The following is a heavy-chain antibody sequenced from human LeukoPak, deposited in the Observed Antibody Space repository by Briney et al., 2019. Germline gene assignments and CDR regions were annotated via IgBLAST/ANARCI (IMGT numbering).Heavy chain of an antibody. CDR3: ASGLGYCSSTSCPLDY. D-gene: IGHD2-2*01. V-gene: IGHV1-18*01. Sequence: ASVKVSCKASGYIFTSYGISWVRQAPGQGLEWMGWISAYNGNTNYAQKLQGRVTMTTDTSTSTAYMELRSLRSDDTAVYYCASGLGYCSSTSCPLDYWGQGTLVTVSS. CDR2: ISAYNGNT. CDR1: GYIFTSYG. J-gene: IGHJ4*02.